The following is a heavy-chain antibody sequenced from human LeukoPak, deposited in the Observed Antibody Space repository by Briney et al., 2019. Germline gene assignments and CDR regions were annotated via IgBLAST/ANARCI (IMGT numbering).Heavy chain of an antibody. J-gene: IGHJ6*04. Sequence: GGSLRLSCAASGFTFSSYSMNWVRQAPGKRLEWVSSISSSSSYIYYADSVKGRFTISRDNAKNSLYLQMNSLRAEDTAVYYCARYIVVVPAAKYGMDVWGKGTTVTVSS. D-gene: IGHD2-2*01. V-gene: IGHV3-21*01. CDR2: ISSSSSYI. CDR3: ARYIVVVPAAKYGMDV. CDR1: GFTFSSYS.